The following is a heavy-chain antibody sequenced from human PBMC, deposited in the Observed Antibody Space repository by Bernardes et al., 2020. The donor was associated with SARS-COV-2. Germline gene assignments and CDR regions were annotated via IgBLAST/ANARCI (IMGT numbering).Heavy chain of an antibody. CDR1: GFTFSSYA. D-gene: IGHD2-15*01. Sequence: GGSLRLSCAASGFTFSSYAMSWVRQAPGKGLEWVSAISGSGGSTYYADSVKGRFTISRDNSKNTLYLQMNSLRAEDTAVYYCAKVGMLGFCSGGSCYYNWFDPWGQGTLVTVSS. CDR2: ISGSGGST. V-gene: IGHV3-23*01. CDR3: AKVGMLGFCSGGSCYYNWFDP. J-gene: IGHJ5*02.